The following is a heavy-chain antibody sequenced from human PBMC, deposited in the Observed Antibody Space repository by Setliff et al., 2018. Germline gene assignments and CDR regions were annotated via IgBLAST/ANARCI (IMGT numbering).Heavy chain of an antibody. CDR1: GYSFTDYW. D-gene: IGHD6-13*01. V-gene: IGHV5-51*01. Sequence: GESLKISCKGSGYSFTDYWIGWVRQMPGKGLELMGIIYPGDSDNRYSPSFQGQVTISADKSISTAYLQWSSLKASDTAMYYCARFGQQQTWFFDYWGQGTPVTVSS. CDR3: ARFGQQQTWFFDY. CDR2: IYPGDSDN. J-gene: IGHJ4*02.